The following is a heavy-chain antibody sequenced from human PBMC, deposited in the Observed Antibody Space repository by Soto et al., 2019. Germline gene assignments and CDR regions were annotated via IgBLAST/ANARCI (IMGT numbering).Heavy chain of an antibody. CDR1: GGTFSSYA. J-gene: IGHJ5*02. D-gene: IGHD3-10*02. V-gene: IGHV1-69*13. CDR3: ARDLKDYVRGATRRPQNWFDP. CDR2: IIPIFGTA. Sequence: ASVKVSCKASGGTFSSYAISWVRQAPGQGLEWMGGIIPIFGTANYAQKFQGRVTITADESTSTAYMELSSLRSEDTAVYYCARDLKDYVRGATRRPQNWFDPWGQGTLVTVSS.